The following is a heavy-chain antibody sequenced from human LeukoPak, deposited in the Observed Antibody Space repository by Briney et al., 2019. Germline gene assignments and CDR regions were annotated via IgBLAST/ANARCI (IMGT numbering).Heavy chain of an antibody. J-gene: IGHJ4*02. V-gene: IGHV3-30*02. CDR3: AKPSPSYDSSGYFHLSIDY. CDR1: GLTFSSYG. CDR2: IRYDGSNK. D-gene: IGHD3-22*01. Sequence: GGSLRLSCAASGLTFSSYGMHWVRQAPGKGLEWVAFIRYDGSNKYYADSVKGRFTISRDNSKNTLCLKMNSLRAEDTAVYYCAKPSPSYDSSGYFHLSIDYWGQGTLVTVSS.